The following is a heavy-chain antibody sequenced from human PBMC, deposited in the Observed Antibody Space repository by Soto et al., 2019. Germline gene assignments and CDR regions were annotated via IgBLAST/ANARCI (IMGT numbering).Heavy chain of an antibody. D-gene: IGHD6-19*01. CDR1: GDSITTYY. Sequence: SETLSLTCTVSGDSITTYYWSWIRQLPGKGLEWIGYIYYTGSTNCNPPLKSRVAMSVDTSKKQFSLQLTSATAADTAVYYCARHKSVWFYFDSWGQGTLVTVSS. J-gene: IGHJ4*02. V-gene: IGHV4-59*01. CDR3: ARHKSVWFYFDS. CDR2: IYYTGST.